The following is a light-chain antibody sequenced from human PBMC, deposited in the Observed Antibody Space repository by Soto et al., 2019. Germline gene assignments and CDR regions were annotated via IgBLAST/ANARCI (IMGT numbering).Light chain of an antibody. J-gene: IGKJ1*01. V-gene: IGKV3-20*01. CDR2: GTT. CDR3: XQYSNSPPWT. Sequence: EIVLTQSPGTLSLSPGERATLFCRASQSVSSNHLGWYQQKPGQTPRLLIYGTTNRATGIPERFSGSGSGTDFTLTISRLEPEDXXXXXXXQYSNSPPWTFGQGTKVEI. CDR1: QSVSSNH.